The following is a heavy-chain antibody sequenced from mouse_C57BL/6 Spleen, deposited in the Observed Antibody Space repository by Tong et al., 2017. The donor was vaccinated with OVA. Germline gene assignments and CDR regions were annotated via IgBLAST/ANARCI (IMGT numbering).Heavy chain of an antibody. CDR2: IRSKSNNYAT. D-gene: IGHD2-3*01. Sequence: EVQLQESGGGLVQPKGSLKLSCAASGFSFNTYAMNWVRQAPGKGLEWVSRIRSKSNNYATYYADSVKDRFTISRDDSESMLYLQMNNLKTEDTAMYYCVRHVYDGYYDWYFEVWGTGTTVTVSS. CDR3: VRHVYDGYYDWYFEV. CDR1: GFSFNTYA. J-gene: IGHJ1*03. V-gene: IGHV10-1*01.